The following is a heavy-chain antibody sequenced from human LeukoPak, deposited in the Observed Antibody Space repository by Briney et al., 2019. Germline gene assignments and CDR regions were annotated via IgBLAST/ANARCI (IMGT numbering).Heavy chain of an antibody. CDR3: AKGRMYQLPHDAFDI. D-gene: IGHD2-2*01. CDR2: IRYDGSNK. Sequence: GGSLRLSCSASGFTFSSYGMHWVRQAPGKGLEWVAFIRYDGSNKYYADSVKGRFTISRDNSKNTLYLQMNSLRAEDTAVYYCAKGRMYQLPHDAFDIWGQGTMVTVSS. CDR1: GFTFSSYG. V-gene: IGHV3-30*02. J-gene: IGHJ3*02.